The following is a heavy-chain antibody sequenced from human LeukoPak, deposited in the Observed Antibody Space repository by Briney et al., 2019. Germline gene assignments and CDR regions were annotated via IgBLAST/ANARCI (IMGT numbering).Heavy chain of an antibody. D-gene: IGHD3-16*01. CDR2: IYYSGST. V-gene: IGHV4-39*07. CDR3: ARGGGYSSLTFDY. CDR1: GVSISSYY. Sequence: PSETLSLTCTVSGVSISSYYWTWIRQPPGKGLEWIGSIYYSGSTYYNPSLKSRVTISVDTSKNQFSLKLSSVTAADTAVYYCARGGGYSSLTFDYWGQGTLVTVSS. J-gene: IGHJ4*02.